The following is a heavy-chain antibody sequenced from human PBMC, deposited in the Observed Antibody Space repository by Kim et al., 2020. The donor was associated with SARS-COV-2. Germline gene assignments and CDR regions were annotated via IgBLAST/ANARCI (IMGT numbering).Heavy chain of an antibody. CDR2: TDHSGVT. CDR3: ARDGYCSGDICHSFQI. CDR1: GGSLRGFF. V-gene: IGHV4-34*01. Sequence: SETLSLTCAVSGGSLRGFFWTWIRQTPGKGLEWIGETDHSGVTKYNPSLKSRVAISLDTPRNQFSLQLTSVTAADTGVYFCARDGYCSGDICHSFQIWG. J-gene: IGHJ3*02. D-gene: IGHD2-15*01.